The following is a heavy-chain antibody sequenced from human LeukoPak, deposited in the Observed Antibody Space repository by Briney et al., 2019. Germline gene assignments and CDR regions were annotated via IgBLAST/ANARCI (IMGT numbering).Heavy chain of an antibody. CDR2: IYTSGST. D-gene: IGHD3-10*01. Sequence: SETLSLTCTVSGGSISSGSYYWSWIRQPAGKGLEWIGRIYTSGSTNYNPSLKSRVTISVDTSKNQFSLKLSSVTAADTAVYYCARDRIYGSGSDHFDYWGQGTLVTVSS. CDR3: ARDRIYGSGSDHFDY. CDR1: GGSISSGSYY. V-gene: IGHV4-61*02. J-gene: IGHJ4*02.